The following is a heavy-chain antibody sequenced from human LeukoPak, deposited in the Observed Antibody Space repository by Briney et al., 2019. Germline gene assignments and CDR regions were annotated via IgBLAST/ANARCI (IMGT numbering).Heavy chain of an antibody. CDR3: ASGEWELPGFDY. Sequence: ASVKVSCKASGYTFTSYAMNWVRQAPGQGLEWMGWINPNSGGTNYAQKFQGRVTMTRDTSISTAYMELSRLRSDDTAVYYCASGEWELPGFDYWGQGTLVTVSS. CDR2: INPNSGGT. V-gene: IGHV1-2*02. D-gene: IGHD1-26*01. J-gene: IGHJ4*02. CDR1: GYTFTSYA.